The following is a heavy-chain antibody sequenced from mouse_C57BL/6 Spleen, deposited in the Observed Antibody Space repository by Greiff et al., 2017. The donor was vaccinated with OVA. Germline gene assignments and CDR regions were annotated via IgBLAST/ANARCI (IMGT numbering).Heavy chain of an antibody. CDR2: INPNNGGT. CDR3: VNYGNYFDY. V-gene: IGHV1-26*01. J-gene: IGHJ2*01. D-gene: IGHD2-1*01. CDR1: GYTFTDYY. Sequence: EVQLQQSGPELVKPGASVKISCKASGYTFTDYYMNWVKQSHGKSLEWIGDINPNNGGTSYNQKFKGKATLTVDKSSSTAYMELRSLTSEDSAVYYCVNYGNYFDYWGQGTTLTVSS.